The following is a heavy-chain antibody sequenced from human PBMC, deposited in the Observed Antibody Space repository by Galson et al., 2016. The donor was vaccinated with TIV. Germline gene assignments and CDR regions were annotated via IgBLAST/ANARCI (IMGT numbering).Heavy chain of an antibody. J-gene: IGHJ5*02. CDR2: IWYDGLNQ. Sequence: SLRLSCAASGFTFSSFGMHWVRQAPGKGLEWVAVIWYDGLNQYYTDSVKGRFTISRDNSKNTLYLQMNSLRVEDTAMYYCARARSAPGWFDPWVQGTLVAVS. CDR1: GFTFSSFG. D-gene: IGHD6-13*01. CDR3: ARARSAPGWFDP. V-gene: IGHV3-33*01.